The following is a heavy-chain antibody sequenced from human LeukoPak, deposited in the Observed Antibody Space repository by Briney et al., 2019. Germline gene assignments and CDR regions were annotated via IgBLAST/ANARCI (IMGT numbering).Heavy chain of an antibody. J-gene: IGHJ6*03. CDR2: ISSSGSTI. CDR1: GFTFSSYE. Sequence: GGSLRLSCAASGFTFSSYEMNWVRQAPGKGLEWVSYISSSGSTIYYADSVKGRFTISRDNAKNSLYLQMNSLRAEDTAVYYCASDCSGGSCYPMPLYYYYMDVWGKGTTVTVSS. D-gene: IGHD2-15*01. CDR3: ASDCSGGSCYPMPLYYYYMDV. V-gene: IGHV3-48*03.